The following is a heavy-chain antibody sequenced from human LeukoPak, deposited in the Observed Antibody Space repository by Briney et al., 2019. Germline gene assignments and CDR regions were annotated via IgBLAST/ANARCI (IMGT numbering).Heavy chain of an antibody. Sequence: PSETLSLTCTVSGGSISSSSYYWGWIRQPPGKGLEWIGSIYYSGSTYYNPSLKSRVTISVDTSKNQFSLKLSSVTAADTAVYYCARIRTHVYWFDPWGQGTLVTVSS. J-gene: IGHJ5*02. CDR3: ARIRTHVYWFDP. D-gene: IGHD3/OR15-3a*01. V-gene: IGHV4-39*01. CDR1: GGSISSSSYY. CDR2: IYYSGST.